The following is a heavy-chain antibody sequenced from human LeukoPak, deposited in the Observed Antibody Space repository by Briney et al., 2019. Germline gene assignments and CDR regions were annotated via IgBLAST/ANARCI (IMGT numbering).Heavy chain of an antibody. V-gene: IGHV1-69*13. CDR1: GGTFISYA. D-gene: IGHD5-18*01. CDR3: ATKRGYSYGSPH. J-gene: IGHJ4*02. CDR2: ITPILGTA. Sequence: GASVKVSCKASGGTFISYAISWVRQAPGQGLEWMGGITPILGTANYAQKFQGRVTITADESTSTAYMELSSLRSEDTAVYYCATKRGYSYGSPHWGQGTLVTVSS.